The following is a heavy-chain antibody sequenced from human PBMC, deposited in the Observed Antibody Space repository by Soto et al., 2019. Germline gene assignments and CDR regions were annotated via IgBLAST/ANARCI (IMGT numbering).Heavy chain of an antibody. J-gene: IGHJ6*02. CDR2: ISYDGSNK. D-gene: IGHD5-18*01. CDR1: GFTFSNYG. CDR3: AKDRLTAMAPLYYYYGMDV. V-gene: IGHV3-30*18. Sequence: ESGGGVVQPGRSLRLSCAASGFTFSNYGMHWVRQAPGKGLEWVAVISYDGSNKYYADSVKGRFTISRDNSKNTLYLQMNSLRAEDTAVYYCAKDRLTAMAPLYYYYGMDVWGQGTTVTVSS.